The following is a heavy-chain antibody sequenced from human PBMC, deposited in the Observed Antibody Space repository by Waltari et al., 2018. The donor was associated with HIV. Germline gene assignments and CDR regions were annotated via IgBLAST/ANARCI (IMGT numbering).Heavy chain of an antibody. D-gene: IGHD3-22*01. J-gene: IGHJ4*02. V-gene: IGHV1-18*01. CDR1: GYTFTSYG. Sequence: QVQLVQSGAEVKKPGASVKVSCKASGYTFTSYGIGWVRQAPGQGLEWMGWISANTCNTKYEQKCQGGVTLTTDTSTSTAYMELRSLRSDDTAVYYCARGWHYYDTSGYYSYFDYWGQGTLVTVSS. CDR3: ARGWHYYDTSGYYSYFDY. CDR2: ISANTCNT.